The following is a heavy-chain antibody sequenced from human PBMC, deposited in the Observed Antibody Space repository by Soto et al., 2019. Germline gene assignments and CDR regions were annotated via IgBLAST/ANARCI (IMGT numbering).Heavy chain of an antibody. V-gene: IGHV1-18*01. Sequence: GASVKVSCKASGGTFSSYAISWVRQAPGQGLEWMGCISAYNGNTNYAQKLQGRVTMTTDTSTSTAYMELRSLRSDDTAVYYCAREGGWDFSGYYYADWGQGTLVTVSS. CDR2: ISAYNGNT. D-gene: IGHD3-22*01. CDR3: AREGGWDFSGYYYAD. J-gene: IGHJ4*02. CDR1: GGTFSSYA.